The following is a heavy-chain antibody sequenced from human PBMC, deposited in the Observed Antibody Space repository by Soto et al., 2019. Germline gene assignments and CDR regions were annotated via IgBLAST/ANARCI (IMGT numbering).Heavy chain of an antibody. CDR2: IYWDDDK. CDR1: GFSLSTSGVG. Sequence: QITLKESGPTLVKPTQTLTLTCTFSGFSLSTSGVGVGWIRQPPGKALEWLALIYWDDDKRYSPSLKSRLTITKDTSKNQVVLTMTNMDPVDTATYYCAHRQTYCGGNCYSGFDYWGQGTLGTVSS. D-gene: IGHD2-21*02. J-gene: IGHJ4*02. V-gene: IGHV2-5*02. CDR3: AHRQTYCGGNCYSGFDY.